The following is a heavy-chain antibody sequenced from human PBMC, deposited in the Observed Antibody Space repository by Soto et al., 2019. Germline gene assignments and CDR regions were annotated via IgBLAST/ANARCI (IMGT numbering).Heavy chain of an antibody. CDR2: IYYSGST. J-gene: IGHJ4*02. D-gene: IGHD3-10*01. CDR3: ARDQVFSY. Sequence: SETLSLTCTVSGGSISSYYWSWIRQPPGKGLEWIGYIYYSGSTNYNPSLKSRVTISVDTSKNQFSLKLSSVTAADTAVYYCARDQVFSYWGQGTLVTVSS. CDR1: GGSISSYY. V-gene: IGHV4-59*01.